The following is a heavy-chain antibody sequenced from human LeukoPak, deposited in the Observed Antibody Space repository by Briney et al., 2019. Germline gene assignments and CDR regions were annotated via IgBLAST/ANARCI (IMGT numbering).Heavy chain of an antibody. V-gene: IGHV1-2*02. CDR3: ARMSGYCSSISCYSWFDA. J-gene: IGHJ5*02. CDR1: GYTFTGYY. Sequence: ASVKVSCKASGYTFTGYYMHWVRQAPGQGLEWMGWINPNSGGANYAQKFQGRVTMTRDTSISTAYMELSRLRSDDTSVYYCARMSGYCSSISCYSWFDARGQGTLVTVSS. D-gene: IGHD2-2*03. CDR2: INPNSGGA.